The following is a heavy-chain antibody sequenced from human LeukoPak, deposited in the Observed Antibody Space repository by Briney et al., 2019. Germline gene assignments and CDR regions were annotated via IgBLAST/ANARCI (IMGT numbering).Heavy chain of an antibody. Sequence: GESLKISCQGSGYSFTGYWIGWVRRMPGKGLEWMGIIYPGDSDTRYSPSFQGQVTISVDKSISTAYVQWSSLKASDTAMYYCARQDGYGLYYFDYWGQGTLVTVSS. D-gene: IGHD5-18*01. V-gene: IGHV5-51*01. CDR2: IYPGDSDT. J-gene: IGHJ4*02. CDR3: ARQDGYGLYYFDY. CDR1: GYSFTGYW.